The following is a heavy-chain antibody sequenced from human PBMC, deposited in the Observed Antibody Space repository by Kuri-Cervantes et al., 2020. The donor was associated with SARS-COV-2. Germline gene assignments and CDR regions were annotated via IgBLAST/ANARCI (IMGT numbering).Heavy chain of an antibody. D-gene: IGHD3-16*01. CDR3: ARLGESASTLGHGLYYYGMDV. CDR1: GYSFTSYW. CDR2: IDPSDSYT. V-gene: IGHV5-10-1*01. Sequence: KVSCKGSGYSFTSYWISWVRQMPGKGLEWMGRIDPSDSYTNYSPSFQGHVTISADKPISTAYLQWSSLKASDTAMYYCARLGESASTLGHGLYYYGMDVWGQGTTVTVSS. J-gene: IGHJ6*02.